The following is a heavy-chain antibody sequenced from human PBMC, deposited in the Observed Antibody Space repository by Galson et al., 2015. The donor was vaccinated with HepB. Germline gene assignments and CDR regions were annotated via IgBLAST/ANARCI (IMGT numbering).Heavy chain of an antibody. V-gene: IGHV5-10-1*01. CDR2: IDPSDSYT. Sequence: QSGAEVKKPGESLRISCKGSGYSFTSYWISWVRQMPGKGLEWMGRIDPSDSYTNYSPSFQGHVTISADKSISTAYLQWSSLKASDTAMYYCARQSAASGWSGGWFDPWGQGTLVTVSS. D-gene: IGHD6-19*01. CDR3: ARQSAASGWSGGWFDP. CDR1: GYSFTSYW. J-gene: IGHJ5*02.